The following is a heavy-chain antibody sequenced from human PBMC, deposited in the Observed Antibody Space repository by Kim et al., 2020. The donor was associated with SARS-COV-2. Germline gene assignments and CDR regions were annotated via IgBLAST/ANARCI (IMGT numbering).Heavy chain of an antibody. V-gene: IGHV6-1*01. J-gene: IGHJ6*02. CDR3: ARENYYYYYGMDV. Sequence: YAVSVKSRITINPDTSKNQFSLQLNSVTPEDTAVYYCARENYYYYYGMDVWGQGTTVTVSS.